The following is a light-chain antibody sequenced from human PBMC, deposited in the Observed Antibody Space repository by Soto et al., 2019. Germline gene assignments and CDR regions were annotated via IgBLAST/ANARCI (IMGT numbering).Light chain of an antibody. J-gene: IGLJ2*01. V-gene: IGLV3-21*04. CDR3: QVWDSSSDHVV. CDR2: YDT. CDR1: NIGSKS. Sequence: SSELTQPPSVSVAPGKTARITCGGNNIGSKSVHWYQQKPGQAPVLVIYYDTDRPSGIPERFSGSNSGNTATLTISWVEAGDEADYYCQVWDSSSDHVVFGGGTKLTVL.